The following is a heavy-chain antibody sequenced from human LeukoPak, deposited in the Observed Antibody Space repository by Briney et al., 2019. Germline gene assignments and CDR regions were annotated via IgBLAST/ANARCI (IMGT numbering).Heavy chain of an antibody. Sequence: GGSLRLSCAASGFTFSDYYMSWIRQAPGKGLEWVAYIGSSGSTIYYADSVKGRFTISRDNAKNTLYLQMNSLRAEDTAMYYCARDWEAFDIWGQGTMVTVSS. CDR2: IGSSGSTI. J-gene: IGHJ3*02. CDR3: ARDWEAFDI. D-gene: IGHD1-26*01. CDR1: GFTFSDYY. V-gene: IGHV3-11*04.